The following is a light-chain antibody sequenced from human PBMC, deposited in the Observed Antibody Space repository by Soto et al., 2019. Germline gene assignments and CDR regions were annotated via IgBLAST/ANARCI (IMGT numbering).Light chain of an antibody. V-gene: IGKV3-15*01. CDR2: GAS. CDR1: QSISNN. Sequence: EIVMTQSPTTLSASPGERATLSCRASQSISNNLAWYQQKPGQAPRFLIYGASARATGIPARFSGSGSGTEFTLTISSLQSEDFAVYYCQQYNDWPRTFGQGTKVDIK. CDR3: QQYNDWPRT. J-gene: IGKJ1*01.